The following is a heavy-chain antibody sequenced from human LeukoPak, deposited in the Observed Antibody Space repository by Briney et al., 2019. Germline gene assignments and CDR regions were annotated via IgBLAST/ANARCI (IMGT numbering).Heavy chain of an antibody. D-gene: IGHD3-10*01. V-gene: IGHV3-20*04. CDR1: GFSSDDYG. J-gene: IGHJ4*02. Sequence: GGSLRLSCAASGFSSDDYGMSWVRQAPGKGLEWLSGINWKTGATGYSDSVKGRFTISKDNTKNSLYLQMNSLRAEDTAFYYCARETSARGVSTHWGQGTLVTVSS. CDR3: ARETSARGVSTH. CDR2: INWKTGAT.